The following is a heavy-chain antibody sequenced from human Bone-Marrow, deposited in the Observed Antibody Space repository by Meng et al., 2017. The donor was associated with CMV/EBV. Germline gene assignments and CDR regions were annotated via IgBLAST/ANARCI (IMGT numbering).Heavy chain of an antibody. Sequence: SVKVSCKASGGTFSSYTISWVRQAPGQGLEWMGRIIPILGIANYAQKFQGRVTITADKSTSTAYMELSSLRSEDTAVYYCARLIVAGGNPLDYWGQGTLVTVSS. CDR3: ARLIVAGGNPLDY. CDR1: GGTFSSYT. J-gene: IGHJ4*02. CDR2: IIPILGIA. V-gene: IGHV1-69*02. D-gene: IGHD4-23*01.